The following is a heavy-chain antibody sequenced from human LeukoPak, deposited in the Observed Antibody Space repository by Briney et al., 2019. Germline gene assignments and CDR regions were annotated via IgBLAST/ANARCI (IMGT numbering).Heavy chain of an antibody. CDR3: ARVSSLTGTIYDS. V-gene: IGHV3-74*01. CDR1: GFTFSSCW. CDR2: ISGDGSSA. D-gene: IGHD1-7*01. J-gene: IGHJ4*02. Sequence: PGGSLRLSCAASGFTFSSCWMHWVRQVPGKELVWVARISGDGSSASYADSVKGRFTISRDNAKNTLYLQVSSLRVEDTAVYYCARVSSLTGTIYDSWGQGTLVTVSS.